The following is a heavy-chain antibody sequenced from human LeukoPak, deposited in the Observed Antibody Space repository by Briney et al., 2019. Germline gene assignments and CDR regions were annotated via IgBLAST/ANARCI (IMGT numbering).Heavy chain of an antibody. J-gene: IGHJ4*02. CDR3: ARDPGHSSVGESKHNDY. V-gene: IGHV3-48*02. D-gene: IGHD3-10*01. Sequence: GGSLRLSCAASGFIFSRYSMNWVRQAPGKGLEWVSYISSSSSTIYYADSVKGRFTITRDNAKNSLFLQMNSLRDEDTAVYYCARDPGHSSVGESKHNDYWGQGTFVTVSS. CDR2: ISSSSSTI. CDR1: GFIFSRYS.